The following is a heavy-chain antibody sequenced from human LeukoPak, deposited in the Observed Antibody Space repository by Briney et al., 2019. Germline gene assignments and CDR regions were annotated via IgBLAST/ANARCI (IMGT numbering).Heavy chain of an antibody. CDR3: ARDRGSTEFDY. V-gene: IGHV3-74*01. CDR1: GFTLSRNW. Sequence: PGGSLRLSCEASGFTLSRNWMHWVRQAPGKGLVWVSRINGDGRSTSYADSVKGRFTISRDNAKNTLYLQMNSLRAEDTAVYYCARDRGSTEFDYWGQGTLVTVSS. CDR2: INGDGRST. D-gene: IGHD1-26*01. J-gene: IGHJ4*02.